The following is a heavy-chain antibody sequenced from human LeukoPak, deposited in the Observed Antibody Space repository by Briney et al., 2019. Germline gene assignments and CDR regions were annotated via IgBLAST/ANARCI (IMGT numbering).Heavy chain of an antibody. V-gene: IGHV3-30*02. Sequence: PGGSLRLSCAASGFTFSSYGMHWVRQAPGKGLEWVAFIRYDGSNKYYADSVKGRFTISRDNSKNTLYLQMNSLRTEYTAVYYCAKDRVLEWLFYFDYWGQGTLVTVSS. D-gene: IGHD3-3*01. J-gene: IGHJ4*02. CDR1: GFTFSSYG. CDR2: IRYDGSNK. CDR3: AKDRVLEWLFYFDY.